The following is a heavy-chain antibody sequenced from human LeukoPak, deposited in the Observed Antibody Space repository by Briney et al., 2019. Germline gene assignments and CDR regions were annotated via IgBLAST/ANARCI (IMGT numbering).Heavy chain of an antibody. CDR1: GYTFTGYY. CDR2: INPSSGGT. CDR3: ARDSYTYRYEPKGFDP. V-gene: IGHV1-2*02. D-gene: IGHD3-16*02. Sequence: ASVKVSCKASGYTFTGYYMHWVRQAPGQGLEWMGWINPSSGGTNYAQKFQGRVTMTRDTSISTAYIELSRLRSDDTAVYYCARDSYTYRYEPKGFDPWGQGTLVTVSS. J-gene: IGHJ5*02.